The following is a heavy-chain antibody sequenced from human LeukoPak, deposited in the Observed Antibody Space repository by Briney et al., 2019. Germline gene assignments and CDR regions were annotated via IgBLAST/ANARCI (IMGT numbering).Heavy chain of an antibody. CDR2: ISGSGGST. CDR3: SSTSRSDV. CDR1: GFTFSIYA. V-gene: IGHV3-23*01. J-gene: IGHJ6*04. Sequence: GGSLRLSCAASGFTFSIYAMSWVRQAPGKGLEWVSGISGSGGSTYYADSVKGRLTISRDNSKNTLYLQMNSLRAEDTAVYYCSSTSRSDVWGKGTTVTVSS. D-gene: IGHD2-2*01.